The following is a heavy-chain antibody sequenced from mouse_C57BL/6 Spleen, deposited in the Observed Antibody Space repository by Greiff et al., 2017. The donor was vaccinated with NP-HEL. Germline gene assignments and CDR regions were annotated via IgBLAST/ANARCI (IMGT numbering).Heavy chain of an antibody. Sequence: VQLQQSGPELVKPGASVKISCKASGYSFTSYYIHWVKQRPGQGLEWIGWIYPGSGNTKYNEKFKGKATLTADTSSSTAYMQLSSLTSEDSAVYYCASPHYGSSHYYAMDYWGQGTSVTVSS. V-gene: IGHV1-66*01. CDR1: GYSFTSYY. CDR2: IYPGSGNT. D-gene: IGHD1-1*01. CDR3: ASPHYGSSHYYAMDY. J-gene: IGHJ4*01.